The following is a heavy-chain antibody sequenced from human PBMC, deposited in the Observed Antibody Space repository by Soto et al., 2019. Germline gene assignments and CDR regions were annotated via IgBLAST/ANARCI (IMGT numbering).Heavy chain of an antibody. J-gene: IGHJ4*02. CDR3: ARVNGGTYVDH. CDR2: IYYSGST. D-gene: IGHD2-8*01. V-gene: IGHV4-59*01. Sequence: LSLTCTVSGGSTSSYYWSWIRQPPGKGLEWIGNIYYSGSTRYNPSLKSRVTISVDTSKSQFSLKLSSVTAADTAVYYCARVNGGTYVDHWGLGTLVTVSS. CDR1: GGSTSSYY.